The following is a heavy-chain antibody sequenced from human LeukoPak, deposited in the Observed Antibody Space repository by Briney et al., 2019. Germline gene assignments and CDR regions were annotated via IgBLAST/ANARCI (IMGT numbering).Heavy chain of an antibody. V-gene: IGHV3-66*01. J-gene: IGHJ3*02. Sequence: PGRSLRLSCAASGFTVSSNYMSWVRQAPGKGLEWVSVISGSGASAYYADSVRGRFTISRDNSKNTLYLQMNSLRAEDTAVYYCARIKEGAFDIWGQGTMVTVSS. CDR3: ARIKEGAFDI. CDR1: GFTVSSNY. CDR2: ISGSGASA.